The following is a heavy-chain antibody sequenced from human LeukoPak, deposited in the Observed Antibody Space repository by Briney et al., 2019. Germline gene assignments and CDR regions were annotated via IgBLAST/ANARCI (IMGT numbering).Heavy chain of an antibody. V-gene: IGHV3-23*01. CDR1: GFTFNTFT. D-gene: IGHD3-10*01. CDR3: AKGTERYREVSSFDS. CDR2: NNRGGDGT. J-gene: IGHJ4*02. Sequence: PGGSLRLSCAASGFTFNTFTMNWVRQVPGKGLECVSANNRGGDGTYYADFVQGRFTISRDNSENTLYLQMNSLRPEDTATYYCAKGTERYREVSSFDSWGQGTQVTVSS.